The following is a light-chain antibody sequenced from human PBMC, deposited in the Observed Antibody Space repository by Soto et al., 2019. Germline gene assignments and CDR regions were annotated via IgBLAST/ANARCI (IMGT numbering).Light chain of an antibody. J-gene: IGKJ1*01. V-gene: IGKV1-5*03. Sequence: DVQMTQSPATLSASVGDSVTITCRASQSITNWLAWYQLKPVKAPKLLIHEASNLHSGVSSRFTGSGSGTDFTLTITSLQPEDFATYYCQQYKSYWTFGQGTKVDIK. CDR1: QSITNW. CDR3: QQYKSYWT. CDR2: EAS.